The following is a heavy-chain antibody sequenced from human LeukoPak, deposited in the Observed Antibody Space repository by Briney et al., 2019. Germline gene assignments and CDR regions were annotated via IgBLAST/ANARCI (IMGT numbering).Heavy chain of an antibody. V-gene: IGHV3-20*04. CDR3: ARGPGFSGSYQKFDY. CDR1: GFTFDDYG. Sequence: GGSLRLSCAASGFTFDDYGLSWVRQAPGKGLEWVSGINWNGGSTVYADSVKGRFTISRDNAKNSLYLQMNSLRAEDTALYYCARGPGFSGSYQKFDYWGQGTLVTVSS. CDR2: INWNGGST. D-gene: IGHD1-26*01. J-gene: IGHJ4*02.